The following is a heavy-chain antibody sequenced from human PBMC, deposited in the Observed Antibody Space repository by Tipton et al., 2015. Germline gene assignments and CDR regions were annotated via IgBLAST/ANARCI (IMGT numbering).Heavy chain of an antibody. D-gene: IGHD3-3*02. V-gene: IGHV3-23*01. CDR3: VKDLAVPGDY. CDR2: ISRSGTNT. J-gene: IGHJ4*02. Sequence: SLRLSCAASGFSFSNYAMSWVRQAPGKGLEWVSTISRSGTNTHYADSVKGRFTISRDDSKNTLYLQMSSLRAEDTAVYYCVKDLAVPGDYWGQGTLVTVSS. CDR1: GFSFSNYA.